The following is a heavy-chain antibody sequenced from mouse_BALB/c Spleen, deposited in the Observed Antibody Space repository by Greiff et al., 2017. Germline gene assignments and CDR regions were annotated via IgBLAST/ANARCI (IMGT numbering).Heavy chain of an antibody. J-gene: IGHJ3*01. CDR2: IYPGSGST. Sequence: LKQPGSELVRPGASVKLSCKASGYTFTSYWMHWVKQRPGQGLEWIGNIYPGSGSTNYDEKFKSKATLTVDTSSSTAYMQLSSLTSEDSAVYYCTEGGAWFAYWGQGTLVTVSA. CDR3: TEGGAWFAY. CDR1: GYTFTSYW. V-gene: IGHV1S22*01.